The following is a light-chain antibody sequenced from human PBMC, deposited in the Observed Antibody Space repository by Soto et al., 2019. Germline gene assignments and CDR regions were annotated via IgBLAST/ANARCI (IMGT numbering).Light chain of an antibody. V-gene: IGLV1-47*01. CDR1: SSNIGSNY. CDR3: SSYAGSNNLGV. J-gene: IGLJ1*01. Sequence: QSVLTQPPSASGTPGQRITISCSGSSSNIGSNYVYWYRQLPGTAPKLLIYTNNQRPSGVPDRFSGSKSGNTASLTVSGLQAEDEADYYCSSYAGSNNLGVFGTGTKVTVL. CDR2: TNN.